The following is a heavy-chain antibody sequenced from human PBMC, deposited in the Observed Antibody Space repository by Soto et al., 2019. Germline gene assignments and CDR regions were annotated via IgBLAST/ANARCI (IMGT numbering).Heavy chain of an antibody. J-gene: IGHJ5*02. CDR1: RGTFSSSA. D-gene: IGHD5-12*01. Sequence: SVKVSCKDSRGTFSSSALSSVRQAPEQGHEWMGGIIPIFGTANYAQKFQGRATITADESTITAYMELSGLRSEYTAVYYCARAAEYSGYDPRLGFGPGRQGTLDTVSS. V-gene: IGHV1-69*13. CDR3: ARAAEYSGYDPRLGFGP. CDR2: IIPIFGTA.